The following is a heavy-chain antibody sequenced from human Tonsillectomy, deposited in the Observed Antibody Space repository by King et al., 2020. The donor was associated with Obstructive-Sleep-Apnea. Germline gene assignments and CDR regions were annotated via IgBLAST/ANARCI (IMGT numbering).Heavy chain of an antibody. V-gene: IGHV3-15*01. CDR1: GFTFSNVW. D-gene: IGHD3-10*01. Sequence: VQLVESGGGLVKPGGSLTLSCVASGFTFSNVWMSWVRQAPGKGLEWVGRVKSKTDAGTTDYAAPVKGRFTISRDDSKDTLYLQMNSLKVEDTGVYYCTTEGEWLHIRGPQVDCWGQGILAT. CDR3: TTEGEWLHIRGPQVDC. J-gene: IGHJ4*02. CDR2: VKSKTDAGTT.